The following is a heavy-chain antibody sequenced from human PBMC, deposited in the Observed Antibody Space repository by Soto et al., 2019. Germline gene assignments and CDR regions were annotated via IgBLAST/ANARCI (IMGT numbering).Heavy chain of an antibody. CDR1: EFTFSDYA. CDR3: ARAHYHDSSGPNGHAFDI. J-gene: IGHJ3*02. Sequence: QVQLVESGGGVVQPGRYLRLSCAASEFTFSDYAMHWVRQAPGKGLEWVAVISDDGDKVFYADSMKDRLTISRDNSKSTLFLQLTSLEPEDTALYYCARAHYHDSSGPNGHAFDIWGQGTVVTDSS. V-gene: IGHV3-30-3*01. D-gene: IGHD3-22*01. CDR2: ISDDGDKV.